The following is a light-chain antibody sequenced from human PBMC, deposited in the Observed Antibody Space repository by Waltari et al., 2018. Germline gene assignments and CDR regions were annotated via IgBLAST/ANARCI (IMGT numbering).Light chain of an antibody. Sequence: QSALTPPASVSGSPVQSITISCTGTRSDAGHYNLVSWYQQHPGKAPKLMISAGSKRPSGVSNRFSGSKSGNTASLTISGLQAEDEADYYCCSYAGSSTYVFGTGTKVTVL. V-gene: IGLV2-23*01. CDR2: AGS. J-gene: IGLJ1*01. CDR1: RSDAGHYNL. CDR3: CSYAGSSTYV.